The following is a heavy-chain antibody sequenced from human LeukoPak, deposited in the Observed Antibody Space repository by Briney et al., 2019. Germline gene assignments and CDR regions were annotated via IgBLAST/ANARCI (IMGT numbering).Heavy chain of an antibody. D-gene: IGHD3-10*01. V-gene: IGHV4-59*01. CDR2: VHNSGST. CDR1: GGSIGSYY. CDR3: ARDLYYYGSGRGFGMDV. J-gene: IGHJ6*02. Sequence: SETLSLTCIVSGGSIGSYYWTWIRQPPGKGLEWIGNVHNSGSTNYHPSLKSRVTISADTSKNQFSLTVTSVTAADSAVYYCARDLYYYGSGRGFGMDVWGQGTTVTVSS.